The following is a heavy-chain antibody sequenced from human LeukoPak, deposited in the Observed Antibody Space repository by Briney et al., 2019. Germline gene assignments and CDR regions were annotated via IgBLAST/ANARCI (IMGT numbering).Heavy chain of an antibody. D-gene: IGHD3-22*01. V-gene: IGHV3-7*01. J-gene: IGHJ4*02. CDR1: GFTFTSYW. CDR2: IREDGSEK. Sequence: GGSLRLSCVASGFTFTSYWMSWVRQAPGKGLEWVANIREDGSEKYYVGSVKGRFIVSRDNAKRSLYLQMNSLRAEDTAVYYCARDPWRYYDSRTYSYFDYWGQGTVVTVSS. CDR3: ARDPWRYYDSRTYSYFDY.